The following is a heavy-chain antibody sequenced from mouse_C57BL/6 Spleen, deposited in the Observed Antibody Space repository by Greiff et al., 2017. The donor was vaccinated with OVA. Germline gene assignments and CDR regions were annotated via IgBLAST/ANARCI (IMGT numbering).Heavy chain of an antibody. CDR3: ARSYYGSSFRAMDY. Sequence: VQLQQPGAELVMPGASVMLSCKASGYTFTSYWMHWVKQRPGQGLEWIGEIDPSDSYINYNQKFKGKSTLTVDKSSSTAYMQLSSLTSEDSAVYYCARSYYGSSFRAMDYWGQGTSVTVSS. D-gene: IGHD1-1*01. V-gene: IGHV1-69*01. J-gene: IGHJ4*01. CDR1: GYTFTSYW. CDR2: IDPSDSYI.